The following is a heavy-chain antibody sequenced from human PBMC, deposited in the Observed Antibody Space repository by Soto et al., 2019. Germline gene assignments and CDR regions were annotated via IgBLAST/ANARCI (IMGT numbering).Heavy chain of an antibody. CDR1: GFTFSTYA. Sequence: PGGSLRLSCAASGFTFSTYAMNWVRQAPGKGLEWVSAISGSRGKTDYADSAKGRFTISRDNSKNTLYLQMNSLRAEDTAVYYCARGPIVATIRGPDYWGQGTLVTVSS. CDR3: ARGPIVATIRGPDY. CDR2: ISGSRGKT. J-gene: IGHJ4*02. D-gene: IGHD5-12*01. V-gene: IGHV3-23*01.